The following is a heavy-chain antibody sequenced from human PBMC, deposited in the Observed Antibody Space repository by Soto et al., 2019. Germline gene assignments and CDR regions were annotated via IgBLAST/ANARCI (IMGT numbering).Heavy chain of an antibody. CDR2: INHSGST. J-gene: IGHJ4*02. D-gene: IGHD7-27*01. CDR3: ARGWGRIFDY. V-gene: IGHV4-34*01. Sequence: QVQLQQWGAGLLKPSETLSLTCAVYGGSFSGYYWSWIRQPPGKGLEWIGEINHSGSTNYNPSLXRXAXIXXATSKNQFSLKLSSVTAADTAVYYCARGWGRIFDYWGQGTLVTVSS. CDR1: GGSFSGYY.